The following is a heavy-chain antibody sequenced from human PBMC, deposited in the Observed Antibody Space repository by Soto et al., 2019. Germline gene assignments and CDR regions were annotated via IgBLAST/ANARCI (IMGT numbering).Heavy chain of an antibody. V-gene: IGHV3-23*01. Sequence: GGSLRLSCAASGFTFSSYAMSWVRQAPGKGLEWVSAISGSGGSTYYADSVKGRFTISRDNSKNTLYLQMNSLRAEDTAVYYCAKEDALSSSWYAGPYFDYWGQGTLVTVSS. D-gene: IGHD6-13*01. J-gene: IGHJ4*02. CDR1: GFTFSSYA. CDR2: ISGSGGST. CDR3: AKEDALSSSWYAGPYFDY.